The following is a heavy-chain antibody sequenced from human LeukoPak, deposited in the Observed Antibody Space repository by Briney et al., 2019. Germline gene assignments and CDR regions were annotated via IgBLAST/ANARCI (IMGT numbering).Heavy chain of an antibody. D-gene: IGHD2-2*01. J-gene: IGHJ4*02. CDR3: AKDRIDLGYCSRTSCYGGGNFDY. CDR1: RFTFDDYA. CDR2: ISADGDGT. Sequence: GGSLRLSCAASRFTFDDYAMHLVRQAPGKGLEWVSFISADGDGTYYADSVRGRFSISRDNSKSSLYLQMNSLRSDDTALYYCAKDRIDLGYCSRTSCYGGGNFDYWGQGTLVTVSS. V-gene: IGHV3-43*02.